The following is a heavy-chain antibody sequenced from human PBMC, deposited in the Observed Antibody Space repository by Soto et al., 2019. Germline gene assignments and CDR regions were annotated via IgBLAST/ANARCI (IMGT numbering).Heavy chain of an antibody. J-gene: IGHJ5*01. CDR1: GGSIISYH. CDR3: VRLIGNGWLDS. Sequence: PSETLSLTCTVSGGSIISYHWSWIRQSPEKGLEWIAHFFNGGSTMYNPSLMSRITINPDTSNNQFSLHLSSVTPDDTAVYYCVRLIGNGWLDSWGQGTPVTVSS. CDR2: FFNGGST. D-gene: IGHD2-8*01. V-gene: IGHV4-4*08.